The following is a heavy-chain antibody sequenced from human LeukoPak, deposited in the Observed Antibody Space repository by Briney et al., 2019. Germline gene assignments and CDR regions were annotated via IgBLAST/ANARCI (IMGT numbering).Heavy chain of an antibody. CDR1: GFTFTSYS. D-gene: IGHD6-13*01. Sequence: GGSLRLSCAASGFTFTSYSMNWVRQAPGKGLEWVSSISSSSSYIYYADSVKGRFTISRDNAKNSLYLQMNSLRAEDTAVYYCARDWTYSSSWYGGDYWGQGTLVTVSS. V-gene: IGHV3-21*01. CDR3: ARDWTYSSSWYGGDY. J-gene: IGHJ4*02. CDR2: ISSSSSYI.